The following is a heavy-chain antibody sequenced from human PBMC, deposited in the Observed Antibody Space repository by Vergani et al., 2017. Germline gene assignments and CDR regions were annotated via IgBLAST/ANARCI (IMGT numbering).Heavy chain of an antibody. Sequence: QVQLVQSGAEVKKPGSSVKVSCKASGGTFSSYAISWVRQAPGQGLEWMGRIIPIFGTANYAQKFQGRVTITADESTSTAYMELSSLRSEDTAVYYCARENGYYGSGYLTYLVDGAVFDYWGQGTLVTVSS. V-gene: IGHV1-69*18. CDR3: ARENGYYGSGYLTYLVDGAVFDY. CDR2: IIPIFGTA. J-gene: IGHJ4*02. CDR1: GGTFSSYA. D-gene: IGHD3-10*01.